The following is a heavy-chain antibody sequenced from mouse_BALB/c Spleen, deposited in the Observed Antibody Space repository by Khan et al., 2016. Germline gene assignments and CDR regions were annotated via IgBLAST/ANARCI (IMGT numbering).Heavy chain of an antibody. D-gene: IGHD2-4*01. V-gene: IGHV2-9*02. CDR1: GFSLTNSG. CDR3: ARDGQDYDAWFAS. Sequence: VELVESGPGLVAPSQSLSITCTVAGFSLTNSGVHWIRQPPGKGLEWLGVIWPGGSTDYNSALMSRLSITKDNSQNQVFLKMISLQTDDTAMDCCARDGQDYDAWFASWGQGTLVIVSA. CDR2: IWPGGST. J-gene: IGHJ3*01.